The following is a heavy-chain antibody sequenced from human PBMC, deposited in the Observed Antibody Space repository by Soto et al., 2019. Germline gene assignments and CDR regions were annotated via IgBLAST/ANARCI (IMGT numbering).Heavy chain of an antibody. CDR1: GFSLTTGGGA. CDR2: ICGDGDK. CDR3: AHKEPGVWRFDPVFDF. D-gene: IGHD3-10*01. Sequence: SGPTLVNPTQTLTLTCTFAGFSLTTGGGAVAWIRQPPGKALEWLALICGDGDKRYNPSVESRVTITKDTSKNQVILTMANMDPVDTATYYCAHKEPGVWRFDPVFDFWGQGTLVTSPQ. J-gene: IGHJ4*02. V-gene: IGHV2-5*02.